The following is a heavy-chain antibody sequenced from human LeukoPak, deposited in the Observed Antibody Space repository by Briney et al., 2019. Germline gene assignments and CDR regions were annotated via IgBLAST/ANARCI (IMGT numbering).Heavy chain of an antibody. CDR1: RYSVNNNDW. CDR3: ARVGNSGSYGAPLNDAFDI. J-gene: IGHJ3*02. V-gene: IGHV4-59*10. CDR2: IYTSGST. D-gene: IGHD1-26*01. Sequence: PSETLSLTCDVYRYSVNNNDWWGWIRQPAGKGLEWIGRIYTSGSTNYNPSLKSRVTMSVDTSKNQFSLKLSSVTAADTAVYYCARVGNSGSYGAPLNDAFDIWGQGTMVTVSS.